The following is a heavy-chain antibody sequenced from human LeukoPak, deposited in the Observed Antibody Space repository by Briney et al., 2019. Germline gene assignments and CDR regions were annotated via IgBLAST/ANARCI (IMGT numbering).Heavy chain of an antibody. CDR3: ARASSVGFWTHSTVRLRFDH. D-gene: IGHD3/OR15-3a*01. CDR1: GGTFSSYA. CDR2: IIPIFGTV. V-gene: IGHV1-69*13. Sequence: GASVKVSCKASGGTFSSYAISWVRQAPGQGLEWMGGIIPIFGTVNYAQKFQGRVTITADESTSTAYMELSSLRSEDTAVYYCARASSVGFWTHSTVRLRFDHWGQGTLVTVSS. J-gene: IGHJ4*02.